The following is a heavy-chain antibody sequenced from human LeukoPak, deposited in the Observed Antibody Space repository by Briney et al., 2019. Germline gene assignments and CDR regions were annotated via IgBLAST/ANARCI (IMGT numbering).Heavy chain of an antibody. CDR3: ARSVGYYDSSYYFDY. CDR2: ISAYNGNT. CDR1: GYTFTNYG. D-gene: IGHD3-22*01. V-gene: IGHV1-18*01. Sequence: ASVKVSCKASGYTFTNYGINWVRQAPGQGLEWMGWISAYNGNTNYAQKLQGRVTMTTDTFTSTAYMELRSLRSDDTAVYYCARSVGYYDSSYYFDYWGQGTLVTVSS. J-gene: IGHJ4*02.